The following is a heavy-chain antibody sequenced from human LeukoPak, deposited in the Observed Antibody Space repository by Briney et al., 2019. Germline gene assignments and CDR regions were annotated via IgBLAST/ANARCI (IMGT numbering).Heavy chain of an antibody. CDR1: GFIFSSYW. J-gene: IGHJ3*02. CDR2: ISPDGSAR. D-gene: IGHD3-16*01. CDR3: AGWGISAI. Sequence: GGSLRLSCEASGFIFSSYWMNRVRQPPGKGLEWVANISPDGSARSYVDSVKGRFTTSRDNAKNSLYLQMNSLRVEDTALYYCAGWGISAIWGQGTTVTVSP. V-gene: IGHV3-7*01.